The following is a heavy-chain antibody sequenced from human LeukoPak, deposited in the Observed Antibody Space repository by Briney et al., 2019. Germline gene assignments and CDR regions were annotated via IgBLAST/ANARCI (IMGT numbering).Heavy chain of an antibody. J-gene: IGHJ4*02. CDR1: GYTFTGYY. Sequence: ASVKVSCKASGYTFTGYYMRWVRQAPGQGLEWMGWINPNSGGTNYAQKFQGRVTMTRDTSISTAYMELSRLRSDDTAVYYCARYLGIEQLVDYWGQGTLVTVSS. D-gene: IGHD6-6*01. CDR2: INPNSGGT. CDR3: ARYLGIEQLVDY. V-gene: IGHV1-2*02.